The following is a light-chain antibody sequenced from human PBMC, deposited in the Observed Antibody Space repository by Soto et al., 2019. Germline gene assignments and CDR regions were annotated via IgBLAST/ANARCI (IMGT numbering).Light chain of an antibody. CDR1: SSDVGGYNY. V-gene: IGLV2-14*01. Sequence: QSVLTQPASVSGSPGQSITISCTGTSSDVGGYNYVSWYQQHPGKAPKLMIYDVSNRPSGVSNRFSGSKSGNTASLTSSGLQAEDEADYYCSSYTSSSTLRVFGTGTKLTVL. J-gene: IGLJ1*01. CDR3: SSYTSSSTLRV. CDR2: DVS.